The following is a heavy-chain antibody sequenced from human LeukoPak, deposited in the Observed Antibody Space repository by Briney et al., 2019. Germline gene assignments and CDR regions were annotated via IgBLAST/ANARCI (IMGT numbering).Heavy chain of an antibody. V-gene: IGHV1-69*05. CDR1: GGTFSGYA. D-gene: IGHD3-22*01. CDR2: IIPIFGTA. J-gene: IGHJ4*02. Sequence: SVKVSCKASGGTFSGYAISWVRQAPGQGLEWMGGIIPIFGTANYAQKFQGRVTITTDESTNTAYMELSSLRSEDTAVYYCARGDSSGAPIVYWGQGTLVTVSS. CDR3: ARGDSSGAPIVY.